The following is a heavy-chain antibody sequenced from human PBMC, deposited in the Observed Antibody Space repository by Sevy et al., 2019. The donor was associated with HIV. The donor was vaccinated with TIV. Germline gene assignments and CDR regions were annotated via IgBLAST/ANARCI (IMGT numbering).Heavy chain of an antibody. V-gene: IGHV3-21*01. CDR3: TREASAAGTSFGLDV. CDR1: GFNFNKHF. CDR2: ISSRSGYI. Sequence: GGYLRLSCVGSGFNFNKHFMVWVRQAPGRGLQWVSSISSRSGYIFYSDSVRGRFTISRDNAKNSLFLEMNNLGVEDTAVYCCTREASAAGTSFGLDVWGQGTTVTVSS. J-gene: IGHJ6*02. D-gene: IGHD6-13*01.